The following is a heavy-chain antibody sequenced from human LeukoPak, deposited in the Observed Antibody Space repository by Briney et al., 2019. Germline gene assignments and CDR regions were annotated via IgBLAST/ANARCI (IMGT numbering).Heavy chain of an antibody. CDR2: IYHSGST. CDR1: GAPISSNNW. D-gene: IGHD6-6*01. V-gene: IGHV4-4*02. J-gene: IGHJ3*02. Sequence: SGTLSLTCAVSGAPISSNNWWWSWVRQPPGKGLEWIGEIYHSGSTNYNPSLKSRVTMSVDKSKNQFSLGLSSVTAADTAVYYCARVTYSSSSMSLDAFDIWGQGTMVTVSS. CDR3: ARVTYSSSSMSLDAFDI.